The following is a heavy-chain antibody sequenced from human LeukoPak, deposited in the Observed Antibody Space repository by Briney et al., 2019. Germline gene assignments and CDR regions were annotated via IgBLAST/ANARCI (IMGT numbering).Heavy chain of an antibody. D-gene: IGHD3-22*01. CDR2: IYYSGST. J-gene: IGHJ5*02. V-gene: IGHV4-39*07. Sequence: SETLSLTCTVSGGSISSSSYYWGWIRQPPGKGLEWIGSIYYSGSTYYNPSLKSRVTISVDTSKNQFSLKLSSVTAADTAVYYCARAHPLTMIVVVTHPRSWFDPWGQGTLVTVSS. CDR3: ARAHPLTMIVVVTHPRSWFDP. CDR1: GGSISSSSYY.